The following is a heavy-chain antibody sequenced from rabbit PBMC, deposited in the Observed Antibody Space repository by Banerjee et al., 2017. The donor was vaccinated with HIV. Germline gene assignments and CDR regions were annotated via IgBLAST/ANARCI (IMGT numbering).Heavy chain of an antibody. CDR1: GIDFSSYYY. CDR3: ARDHPYAAYGGHGYADL. V-gene: IGHV1S40*01. Sequence: QSLEESGGDLVKPGASLTLTCTASGIDFSSYYYMCWVRQAPGKGLEWIACINGGKSDSTYYASWAKGRFTISKTSTTVTLQMTSLTAADTATYFCARDHPYAAYGGHGYADLWGQGTLVTVS. CDR2: INGGKSDST. D-gene: IGHD6-1*01. J-gene: IGHJ4*01.